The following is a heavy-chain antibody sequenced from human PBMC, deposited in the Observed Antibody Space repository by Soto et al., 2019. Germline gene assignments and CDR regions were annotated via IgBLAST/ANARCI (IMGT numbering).Heavy chain of an antibody. CDR2: IYYSGSP. V-gene: IGHV4-59*01. Sequence: SETLSLTCTVSGGSISSYYLSWMRQPPGKGLEWIGYIYYSGSPNYSPSLESRVTISEDTSKNQFSLKLSSVTAADTAIYYCAGGRDDYNGWYFDLWGRGTLVTVSS. CDR3: AGGRDDYNGWYFDL. D-gene: IGHD4-4*01. J-gene: IGHJ2*01. CDR1: GGSISSYY.